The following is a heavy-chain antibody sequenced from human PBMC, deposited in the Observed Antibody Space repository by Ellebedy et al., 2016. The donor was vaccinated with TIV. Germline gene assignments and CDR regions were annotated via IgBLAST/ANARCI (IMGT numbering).Heavy chain of an antibody. V-gene: IGHV3-64D*09. Sequence: GGSLRLSCSASGFTFGTYAMHWVRQAPGKGLEYVSAITHDGRTTYYADSVKGRFTISRDSSKNTVYLQMSSLRAEDTAVYYCVRYRGYDYPYDYWGQGTLVTVSS. J-gene: IGHJ4*02. CDR1: GFTFGTYA. CDR2: ITHDGRTT. D-gene: IGHD5-12*01. CDR3: VRYRGYDYPYDY.